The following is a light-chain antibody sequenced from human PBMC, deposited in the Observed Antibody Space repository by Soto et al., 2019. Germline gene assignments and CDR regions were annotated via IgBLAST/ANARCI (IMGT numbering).Light chain of an antibody. CDR3: QQYSSYSRT. CDR2: QAS. V-gene: IGKV1-5*03. CDR1: QTISTW. Sequence: DIQMTQSPSTLSASVGDRVIITCRASQTISTWLAWYQHKPGTAPKLLIYQASSLEAGVPSRFSGSGSGTEFTLTLSTLQPDDFATYYCQQYSSYSRTFGQGTKVE. J-gene: IGKJ2*02.